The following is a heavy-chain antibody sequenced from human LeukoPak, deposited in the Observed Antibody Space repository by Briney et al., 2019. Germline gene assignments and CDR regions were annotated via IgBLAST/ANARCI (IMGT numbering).Heavy chain of an antibody. D-gene: IGHD3-3*01. Sequence: GGSLRLSCAASGFTFDDYAMHWVRQAPGKGLEWVSGISWNSGSIGYADSVKGRFTISRDNAKNSLYLQMSGLRDEDTAIYYCAKDLGISIFGVAHAWGQGTLVTVSS. V-gene: IGHV3-9*01. J-gene: IGHJ5*02. CDR1: GFTFDDYA. CDR3: AKDLGISIFGVAHA. CDR2: ISWNSGSI.